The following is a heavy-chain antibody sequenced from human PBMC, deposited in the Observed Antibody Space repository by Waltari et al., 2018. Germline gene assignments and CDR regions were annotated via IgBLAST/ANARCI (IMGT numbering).Heavy chain of an antibody. D-gene: IGHD4-17*01. Sequence: EVQLLESGGGLVQPGGYLRLSCAASGFTFSSYAMSWVRQAPGKGLEWVSAISGSGGSTYYADSVKGRFTISRDNSKNTLYLQMNSLRAEDTAVYYCAKDLYDYGDYGPLDYWGQGTLVTVSS. CDR3: AKDLYDYGDYGPLDY. J-gene: IGHJ4*02. V-gene: IGHV3-23*01. CDR2: ISGSGGST. CDR1: GFTFSSYA.